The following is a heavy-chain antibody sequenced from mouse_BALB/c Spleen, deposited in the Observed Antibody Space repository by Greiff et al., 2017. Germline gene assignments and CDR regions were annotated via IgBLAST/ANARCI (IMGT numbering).Heavy chain of an antibody. J-gene: IGHJ4*01. D-gene: IGHD1-1*01. V-gene: IGHV1-7*01. Sequence: VKLMESGAELAKPGASVKMSCKASGYTFTSYWMHWVKQRPGQGLEWIGYINPSTGYTEYNQKFKDKATLTADKSSSTAYMQLSSLTSEDSAVYYCAISITTVVGAMDYWGQGTSVTVSS. CDR3: AISITTVVGAMDY. CDR1: GYTFTSYW. CDR2: INPSTGYT.